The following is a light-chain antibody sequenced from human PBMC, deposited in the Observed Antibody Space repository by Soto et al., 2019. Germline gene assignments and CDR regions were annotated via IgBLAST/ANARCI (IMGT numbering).Light chain of an antibody. CDR3: SSYAGSNNPVI. CDR2: EVT. V-gene: IGLV2-8*01. J-gene: IGLJ2*01. Sequence: QSALTQPPSASGSPVQSVTISCTGTSSDVGGYNYVSWYHHHPGKAPKLMIYEVTKRPSGVHDRFSGSKSGNTASLTVSGLQAEDEAAYYCSSYAGSNNPVIFGGGTKLNVL. CDR1: SSDVGGYNY.